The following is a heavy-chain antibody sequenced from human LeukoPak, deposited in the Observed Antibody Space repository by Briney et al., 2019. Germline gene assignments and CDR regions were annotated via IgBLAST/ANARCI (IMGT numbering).Heavy chain of an antibody. Sequence: SETLSLTCTVSGGSISSSSYYWGWIRQPPGKGLEWIGSIYYSGSTYYNPSLKSRVTISVDTSKNQFSLKLSSVAAADTAVYYCARHGGGYEKWGLDYWGQGTLVTVSS. CDR1: GGSISSSSYY. J-gene: IGHJ4*02. CDR2: IYYSGST. CDR3: ARHGGGYEKWGLDY. D-gene: IGHD5-12*01. V-gene: IGHV4-39*01.